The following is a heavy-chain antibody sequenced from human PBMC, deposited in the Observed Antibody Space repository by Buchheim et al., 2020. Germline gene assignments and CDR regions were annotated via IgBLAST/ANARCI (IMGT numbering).Heavy chain of an antibody. CDR1: GFTFSSYW. Sequence: EVQLVESGGGLVQPGGSLRLSCAASGFTFSSYWMSWVRQAPGKGLEWVANIKQDGSEKYYVDSVKGRFTISRDNAKKSLYVQMNSLRAEGTAVYYCARGYYDSSGSQYYFDYWGQGT. V-gene: IGHV3-7*01. J-gene: IGHJ4*02. CDR3: ARGYYDSSGSQYYFDY. CDR2: IKQDGSEK. D-gene: IGHD3-22*01.